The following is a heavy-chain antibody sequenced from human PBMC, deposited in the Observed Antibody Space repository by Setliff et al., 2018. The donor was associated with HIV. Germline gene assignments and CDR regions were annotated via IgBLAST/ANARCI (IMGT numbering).Heavy chain of an antibody. V-gene: IGHV1-24*01. CDR2: FDPQHGET. Sequence: ASVKVSCKASGYTFSELSIHWVRQAPGKGLEWMGGFDPQHGETIYAQKFQDRVTMTEKTSTDTAYMELSSLRSDDTAVYYCATFYDSGTLTSFDYWGQGTLVTVSS. D-gene: IGHD3-10*01. CDR1: GYTFSELS. J-gene: IGHJ4*02. CDR3: ATFYDSGTLTSFDY.